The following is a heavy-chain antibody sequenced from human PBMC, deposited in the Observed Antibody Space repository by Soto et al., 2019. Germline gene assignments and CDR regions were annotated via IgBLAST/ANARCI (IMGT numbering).Heavy chain of an antibody. D-gene: IGHD3-3*01. J-gene: IGHJ4*02. CDR2: IWYDGSNK. CDR1: GFTFSSSG. V-gene: IGHV3-33*01. CDR3: AAYYDFWSGYYSDY. Sequence: QVQLVESGGGVVQPGRSLRLSCAASGFTFSSSGMHWVRQAPGKGLEWVAVIWYDGSNKYYADSVKGRFTISRDNSKNTLYLQMNGLRAEDTAVYYCAAYYDFWSGYYSDYWGQGTLVTVSS.